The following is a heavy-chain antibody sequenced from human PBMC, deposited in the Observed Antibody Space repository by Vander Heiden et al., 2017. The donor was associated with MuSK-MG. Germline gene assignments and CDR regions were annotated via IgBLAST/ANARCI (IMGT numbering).Heavy chain of an antibody. Sequence: EVQLVESGGGLVKPGGSLRLSCAASGFTFSSYSMNWVRQAPGKGLEWVSSISSSSSYIYYADSVKGRFTISRDNAKNSLYLQMNRLRAEDTAVYYCARGLGGSGLDYWGQGTLVTVSS. J-gene: IGHJ4*02. CDR3: ARGLGGSGLDY. CDR1: GFTFSSYS. CDR2: ISSSSSYI. D-gene: IGHD6-19*01. V-gene: IGHV3-21*01.